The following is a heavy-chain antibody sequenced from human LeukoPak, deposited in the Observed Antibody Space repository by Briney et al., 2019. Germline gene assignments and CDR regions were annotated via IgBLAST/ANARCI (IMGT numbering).Heavy chain of an antibody. CDR2: INPNSGGT. V-gene: IGHV1-2*02. CDR1: GGTFSRYA. J-gene: IGHJ5*02. Sequence: ASVKVSCKASGGTFSRYAMSWVRQAPGQGLEWMGWINPNSGGTNYAQKFQGRVTMTRDTSISTAYMELSRLRSDDTAVYYCARVRSSWYFALGSWGQGTLVTVSS. CDR3: ARVRSSWYFALGS. D-gene: IGHD6-13*01.